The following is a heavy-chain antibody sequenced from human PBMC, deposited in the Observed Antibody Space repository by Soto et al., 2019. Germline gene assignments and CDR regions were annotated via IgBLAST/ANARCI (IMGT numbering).Heavy chain of an antibody. J-gene: IGHJ5*02. V-gene: IGHV1-3*01. CDR2: INPGNGNT. CDR1: GYTFTDFA. Sequence: QVQLVQSGAEVKKPGASVKVSCKASGYTFTDFAMNWVRQAPGQTLEWMGWINPGNGNTKYSQKFQGRVTITRDTSASTAYMELSSLRSEDTAVYYCARDLGGAGIRLDWFDPWGQGTRVTVSS. CDR3: ARDLGGAGIRLDWFDP. D-gene: IGHD3-3*01.